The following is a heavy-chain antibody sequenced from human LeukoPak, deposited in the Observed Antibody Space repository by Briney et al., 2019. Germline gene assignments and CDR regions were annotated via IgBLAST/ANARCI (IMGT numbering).Heavy chain of an antibody. D-gene: IGHD5-12*01. V-gene: IGHV3-7*05. CDR2: MKQEGRET. CDR1: GSTFSNYW. J-gene: IGHJ4*02. CDR3: AREGTYSGYDLTDS. Sequence: GGSLRLSCVASGSTFSNYWMSWVRQAPGKGLEWVANMKQEGRETYYVDSVKGRFTISRDNAKNSLYLQMNSLRAEDTAVYYCAREGTYSGYDLTDSWGQGTLVTVSS.